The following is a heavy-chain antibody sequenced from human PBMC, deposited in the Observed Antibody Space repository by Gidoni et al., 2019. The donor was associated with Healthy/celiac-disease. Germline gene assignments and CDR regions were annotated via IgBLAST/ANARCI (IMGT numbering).Heavy chain of an antibody. CDR1: GFTFSSYA. CDR3: AKDLDSSWYLLYAFDI. J-gene: IGHJ3*02. CDR2: ISGSGGST. Sequence: AASGFTFSSYAMSWVRQAPGTGLEWVSAISGSGGSTYYADSVKGRFTISRDNSKNTLYLQMNSLRDGDTAVYYCAKDLDSSWYLLYAFDIWGQGTMVTVSS. D-gene: IGHD6-13*01. V-gene: IGHV3-23*01.